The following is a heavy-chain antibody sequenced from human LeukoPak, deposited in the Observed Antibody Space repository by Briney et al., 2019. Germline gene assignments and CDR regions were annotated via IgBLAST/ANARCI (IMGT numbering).Heavy chain of an antibody. CDR3: AKDRSMSQYSYGYLFDY. CDR2: IIGSGSTI. D-gene: IGHD5-18*01. V-gene: IGHV3-11*01. Sequence: GGSLRLSCAASGLTLSDYYMSWIRKAPGKGLEGVPYIIGSGSTIYYADSVKGRFTISRDNAKNSLYLQMNSLRAEDTAVYYCAKDRSMSQYSYGYLFDYWGQGTLVTVSS. CDR1: GLTLSDYY. J-gene: IGHJ4*02.